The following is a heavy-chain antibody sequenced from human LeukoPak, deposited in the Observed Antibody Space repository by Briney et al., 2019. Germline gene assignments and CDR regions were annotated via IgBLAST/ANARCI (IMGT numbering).Heavy chain of an antibody. CDR3: ARGATPDY. J-gene: IGHJ4*02. V-gene: IGHV3-21*01. CDR2: ITGSSSYI. Sequence: PGGSLRLSCAASGFTFSTYYMNWVRQAPGKGLEWVSFITGSSSYIYYTDSVKGRFTISRDNAKNSLFLQMNSLRDEDTAVYYCARGATPDYWGQGTLVTVSS. CDR1: GFTFSTYY.